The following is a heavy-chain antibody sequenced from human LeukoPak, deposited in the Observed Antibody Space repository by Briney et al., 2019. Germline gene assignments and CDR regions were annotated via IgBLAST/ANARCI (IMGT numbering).Heavy chain of an antibody. CDR1: GFTFSSYW. D-gene: IGHD3-9*01. Sequence: GGSLRLSCAASGFTFSSYWMSWVRQAPGKGLEWVANIKQDGSEKYYVDSVKGRFTISRDNAKNSLYLQMNSLRAEDTAVYYCARGPAWVSDILTGYQYQRYYYYMDVWGKGTTVTISS. CDR2: IKQDGSEK. J-gene: IGHJ6*03. CDR3: ARGPAWVSDILTGYQYQRYYYYMDV. V-gene: IGHV3-7*01.